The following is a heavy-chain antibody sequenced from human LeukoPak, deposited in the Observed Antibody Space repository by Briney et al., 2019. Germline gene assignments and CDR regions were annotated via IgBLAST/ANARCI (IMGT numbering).Heavy chain of an antibody. Sequence: SETLSLTCTVSGGSISSHYWSWIRQPPGKGLEWIGYIYYSGSTNYNPSLKSRVTISVDTSKNQFSLKLSSVTAADTAVYYCARVGAAAYYYYMDVWGKGTTVTVSS. V-gene: IGHV4-59*11. CDR3: ARVGAAAYYYYMDV. CDR1: GGSISSHY. CDR2: IYYSGST. D-gene: IGHD3-3*01. J-gene: IGHJ6*03.